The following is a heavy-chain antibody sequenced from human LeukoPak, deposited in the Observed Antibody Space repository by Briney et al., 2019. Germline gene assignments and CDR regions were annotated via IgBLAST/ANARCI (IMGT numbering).Heavy chain of an antibody. Sequence: GGSLRLSCAASGFTFSSYSMNWVRQAPGKGLEWVSSISSSSSYIYYADSVQGRFTISRDNAKNSLYLQMNSLRAEDTAVYYCARGFGRNYFDYWGQGTLVTVSS. V-gene: IGHV3-21*01. CDR2: ISSSSSYI. D-gene: IGHD3-16*01. CDR3: ARGFGRNYFDY. CDR1: GFTFSSYS. J-gene: IGHJ4*02.